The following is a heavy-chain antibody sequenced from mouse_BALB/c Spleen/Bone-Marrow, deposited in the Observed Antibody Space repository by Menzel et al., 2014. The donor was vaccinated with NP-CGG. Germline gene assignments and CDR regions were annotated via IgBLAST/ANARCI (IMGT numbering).Heavy chain of an antibody. D-gene: IGHD1-1*01. J-gene: IGHJ3*01. CDR2: IDPSDSYT. Sequence: VQLQQSGAELVKPGALVKMSCKASGYTFTSYWMHWVKQRPGQGLEWIGTIDPSDSYTSYNQKFKGKATLTVDTSSSTAYMQLSSLTSEDSAVYYCTRRDTTVERAWFAYWGQGTLVTVSA. CDR1: GYTFTSYW. V-gene: IGHV1S127*01. CDR3: TRRDTTVERAWFAY.